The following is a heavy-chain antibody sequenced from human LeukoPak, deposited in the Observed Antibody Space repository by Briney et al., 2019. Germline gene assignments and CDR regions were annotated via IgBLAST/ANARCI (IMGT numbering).Heavy chain of an antibody. D-gene: IGHD6-13*01. CDR2: VNDSGST. Sequence: SETLSLTCVVYGGSFSVYYWSWIRQPPGKGLEWIGEVNDSGSTNYNPSLKSRVTLSVDTSKNQFSLKLSSVTAADTAVYYCARGRGIGTALELRGQGTLVTVSS. V-gene: IGHV4-34*01. J-gene: IGHJ4*02. CDR3: ARGRGIGTALEL. CDR1: GGSFSVYY.